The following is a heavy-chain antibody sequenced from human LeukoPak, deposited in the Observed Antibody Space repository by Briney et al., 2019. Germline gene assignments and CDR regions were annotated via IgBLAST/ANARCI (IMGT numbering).Heavy chain of an antibody. V-gene: IGHV5-51*01. CDR3: ARTLGVYGGNQWGAFDI. CDR1: GYGFTSYW. D-gene: IGHD4-23*01. Sequence: GASLKISCKGSGYGFTSYWIGWVRQMPGKGLEGRGIIYPGESDTRYSPSFQGQLTISADKSISPPYLQWSSLKASDTAMYYCARTLGVYGGNQWGAFDIWGQGTMVTVSS. CDR2: IYPGESDT. J-gene: IGHJ3*02.